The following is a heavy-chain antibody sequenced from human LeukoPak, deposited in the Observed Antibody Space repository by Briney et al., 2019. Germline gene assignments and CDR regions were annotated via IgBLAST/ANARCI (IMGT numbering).Heavy chain of an antibody. CDR3: ARDLYDFWSGYYSYYYYDLDV. Sequence: ASVKLSCKASGYTFTDYYMNWVRQAPGQGLEWMGWIHPNSGGTNYAQKFQGRVTMTRDTSIITAYMELSSLTSDDTAVYYCARDLYDFWSGYYSYYYYDLDVWGQGTTVTVSS. CDR2: IHPNSGGT. J-gene: IGHJ6*02. D-gene: IGHD3-3*01. V-gene: IGHV1-2*02. CDR1: GYTFTDYY.